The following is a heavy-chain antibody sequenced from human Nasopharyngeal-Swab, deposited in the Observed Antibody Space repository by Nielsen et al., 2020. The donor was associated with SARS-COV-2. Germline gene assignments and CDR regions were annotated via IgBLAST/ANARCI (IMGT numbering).Heavy chain of an antibody. V-gene: IGHV1-18*01. CDR1: GYTFTSYG. CDR2: NSAYNGNT. Sequence: ASVKISCKASGYTFTSYGISWVRQAPGQGLEWMGCNSAYNGNTNYAQKLQGRVTMTTDTSTSTAYMELRSLRSDDTAVYYCARGPHYYHYMDVWGKGTTVTVSS. CDR3: ARGPHYYHYMDV. J-gene: IGHJ6*03.